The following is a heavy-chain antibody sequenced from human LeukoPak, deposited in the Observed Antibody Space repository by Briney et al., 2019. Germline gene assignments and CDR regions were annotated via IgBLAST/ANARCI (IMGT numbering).Heavy chain of an antibody. CDR1: GGTFSSYA. CDR2: IIPIFGTA. V-gene: IGHV1-69*05. D-gene: IGHD6-6*01. J-gene: IGHJ5*02. Sequence: SVKVSCKASGGTFSSYAISWVRQAPGQGLEWMGGIIPIFGTANYAQKFQGRVTITTDESTSTAYMELSSLRSEDTAVYYCARAIAARPGKYNWSDPWGQGTLVTVSS. CDR3: ARAIAARPGKYNWSDP.